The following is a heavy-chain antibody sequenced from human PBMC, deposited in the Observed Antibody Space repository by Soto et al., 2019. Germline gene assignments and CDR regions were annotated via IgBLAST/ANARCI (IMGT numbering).Heavy chain of an antibody. CDR1: GGSILDSTYY. V-gene: IGHV4-39*01. CDR3: ARQASGYYYGWFDP. J-gene: IGHJ5*02. D-gene: IGHD3-22*01. CDR2: IFYSGGT. Sequence: QLLLQESGPGLVKPSETLSLTCTVSGGSILDSTYYWAWIRQSPGKGLEWIGTIFYSGGTFYTPSIKSRVTMTVDTSNKQFSLKLSSVTAADTAVYYCARQASGYYYGWFDPWGQGTLVTVSS.